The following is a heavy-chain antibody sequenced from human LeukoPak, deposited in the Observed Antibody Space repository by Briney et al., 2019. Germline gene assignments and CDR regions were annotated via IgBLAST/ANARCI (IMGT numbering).Heavy chain of an antibody. Sequence: GRSLRLSCAASGFTFSSYAMHWVRQAPGKGLEWVAVISYDGSNKYYADSVKGRFTISRDNSKNTLYLQMNSLRAEDTAVYYCARDQGSGWYDTFDYWGQGTLVTVSS. CDR1: GFTFSSYA. D-gene: IGHD6-19*01. CDR3: ARDQGSGWYDTFDY. J-gene: IGHJ4*02. CDR2: ISYDGSNK. V-gene: IGHV3-30-3*01.